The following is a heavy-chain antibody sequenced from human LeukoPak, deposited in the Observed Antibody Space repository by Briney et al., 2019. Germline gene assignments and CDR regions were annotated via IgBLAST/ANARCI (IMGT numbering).Heavy chain of an antibody. CDR1: RGAISSYF. D-gene: IGHD1-1*01. CDR2: LYNSGTT. J-gene: IGHJ2*01. CDR3: ARALRNGHFDL. V-gene: IGHV4-59*01. Sequence: PSETLSLTCTVSRGAISSYFWSWLRQPPGKGLGWIGYLYNSGTTNYNSSLKGRVSISVDTSSNQFSLNLTSVTAADTAVYYCARALRNGHFDLWGRGTLVTVSS.